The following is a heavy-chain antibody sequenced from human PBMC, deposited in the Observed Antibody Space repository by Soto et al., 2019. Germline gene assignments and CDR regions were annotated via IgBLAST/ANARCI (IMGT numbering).Heavy chain of an antibody. CDR3: ARQGGRRIYYYYYGMDV. J-gene: IGHJ6*02. CDR1: GFTFSSYW. Sequence: EVQLVESGGGLVQPGGSLRLSCTASGFTFSSYWMSWVRQAPGKGLEWVANIKHDGSEKNYVDSVKGRFTISTDNAKNSVFLQMNSLRAEDTAVYYCARQGGRRIYYYYYGMDVWGQGTTVTVSS. D-gene: IGHD3-16*01. V-gene: IGHV3-7*01. CDR2: IKHDGSEK.